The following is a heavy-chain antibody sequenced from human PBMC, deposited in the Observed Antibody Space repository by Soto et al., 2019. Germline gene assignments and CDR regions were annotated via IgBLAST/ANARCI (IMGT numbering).Heavy chain of an antibody. CDR2: MNPNSGNT. V-gene: IGHV1-8*01. D-gene: IGHD2-8*02. CDR1: GYTVTSYD. Sequence: QVQLVQSGAEAKKPGASVKVCCKASGYTVTSYDVNWVRQATGQGLESKGWMNPNSGNTGPAQKFKGRVTMTKNTSIGTTKLDLSSLSCGDTAVDDCASGWPRRARTNWWDDYWGQGTLVTVSS. J-gene: IGHJ4*02. CDR3: ASGWPRRARTNWWDDY.